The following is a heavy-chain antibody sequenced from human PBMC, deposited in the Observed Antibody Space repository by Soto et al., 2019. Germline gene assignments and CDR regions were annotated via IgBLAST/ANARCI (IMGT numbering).Heavy chain of an antibody. CDR1: GYTFTSYG. CDR2: INPNSGGT. J-gene: IGHJ4*02. Sequence: ASVKVSCKASGYTFTSYGISWVRQAPGQGLEWMGWINPNSGGTNYAQKFQGWVTMTRDTSISTAYMELSRLRSDDTAVYYCARAADRYYDILTGSYYFDYWGQGTLVTVSS. D-gene: IGHD3-9*01. CDR3: ARAADRYYDILTGSYYFDY. V-gene: IGHV1-2*04.